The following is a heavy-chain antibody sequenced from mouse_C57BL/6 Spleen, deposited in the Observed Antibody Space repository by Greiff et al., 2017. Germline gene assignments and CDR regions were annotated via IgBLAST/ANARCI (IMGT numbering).Heavy chain of an antibody. J-gene: IGHJ3*01. Sequence: ESGPGLVKPSQSLSLTCSVTGYSITSGYYWNWIRQFPGNKLEWMGYISYDGSNNYNPSLKNRISITRDTSKNQFFLKLNSVTTEDTATYYCARDQEDYGSSPCAYWGQGTLVTVSA. CDR2: ISYDGSN. CDR3: ARDQEDYGSSPCAY. V-gene: IGHV3-6*01. D-gene: IGHD1-1*01. CDR1: GYSITSGYY.